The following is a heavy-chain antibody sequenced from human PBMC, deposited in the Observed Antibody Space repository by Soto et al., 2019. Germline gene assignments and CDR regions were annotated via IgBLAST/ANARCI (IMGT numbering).Heavy chain of an antibody. CDR3: QGVAAAGTFYFDY. CDR2: ISGSGGST. CDR1: GFTPTTTP. Sequence: PGGSLRLSCAGSGFTPTTTPLSWVRQAPGKGLEWVSAISGSGGSTYYADSVKGRFTISRDNSKNTLYPQMNSLRAEDTAVYYCQGVAAAGTFYFDYWGQGTLVTVSS. J-gene: IGHJ4*02. V-gene: IGHV3-23*01. D-gene: IGHD6-13*01.